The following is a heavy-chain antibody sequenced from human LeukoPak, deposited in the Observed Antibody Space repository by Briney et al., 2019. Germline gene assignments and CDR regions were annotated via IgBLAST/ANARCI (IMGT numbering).Heavy chain of an antibody. CDR2: INYSGNT. CDR3: ARYVVYGSGIFYSDY. CDR1: GDSISSSSYY. V-gene: IGHV4-39*01. Sequence: SETLSLTCTVSGDSISSSSYYWSWIRQPPGKGLEWIASINYSGNTYYNPSLKSRVTISVDTSKNQFSLKLSSVTAADTTVYYCARYVVYGSGIFYSDYWGQGTLVTVSS. J-gene: IGHJ4*02. D-gene: IGHD3-10*01.